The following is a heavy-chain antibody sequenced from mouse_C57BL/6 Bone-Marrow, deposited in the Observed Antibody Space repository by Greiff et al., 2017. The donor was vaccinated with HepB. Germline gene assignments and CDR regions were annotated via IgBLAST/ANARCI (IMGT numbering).Heavy chain of an antibody. J-gene: IGHJ4*01. CDR3: ANYYGKDYAMDY. CDR1: GYTFTDYY. V-gene: IGHV1-19*01. CDR2: INPYNGGT. Sequence: EVKLQESGPVLVKPGASVKMSCKASGYTFTDYYMNWVKQSHGKSLEWIGVINPYNGGTSYNQKFKGKATLTVDKSSSTAYMELNSLTSEDSAVYYCANYYGKDYAMDYWGQGTSVTVSS. D-gene: IGHD1-1*01.